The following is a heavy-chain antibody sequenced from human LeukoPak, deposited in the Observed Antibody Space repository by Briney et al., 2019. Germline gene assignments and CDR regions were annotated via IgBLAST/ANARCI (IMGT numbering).Heavy chain of an antibody. CDR1: GFTVSSNY. D-gene: IGHD6-19*01. J-gene: IGHJ4*02. CDR2: IYSDGST. Sequence: GGSLRLSCAASGFTVSSNYINWVRQAPGRGLEWVSVIYSDGSTYYADSVKGRFTISRDNSKNTLYLQMNSLRAEDTAVYYCATEEANRSGWYPFWGQGTLVTVSS. V-gene: IGHV3-53*05. CDR3: ATEEANRSGWYPF.